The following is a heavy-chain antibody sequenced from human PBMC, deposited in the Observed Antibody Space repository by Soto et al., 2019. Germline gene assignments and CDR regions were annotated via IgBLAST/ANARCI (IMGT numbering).Heavy chain of an antibody. J-gene: IGHJ4*02. D-gene: IGHD1-7*01. CDR1: GFTFKNFA. V-gene: IGHV3-23*01. CDR3: AKAELSYY. Sequence: GGSLRLSCAASGFTFKNFAMTWVRHAPGRGLEWVSAISGSDGSTYYADSVRGRFTISRDNSKNTLFLQMNSLRAEDTAVYYCAKAELSYYWGQGALVTVSS. CDR2: ISGSDGST.